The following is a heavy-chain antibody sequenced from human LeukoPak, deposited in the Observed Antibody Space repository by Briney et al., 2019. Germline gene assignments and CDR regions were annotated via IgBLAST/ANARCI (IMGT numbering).Heavy chain of an antibody. Sequence: GGSLRLSWAASGFTLVDYGMSGFRQAPGKGLDWVSGFNWNGGRTGYADSVKGRFTISRDNARNSLYLQMNSLRAEDTALYFCARAASYYYYYMDLWGKGTTVTVSS. V-gene: IGHV3-20*04. CDR3: ARAASYYYYYMDL. CDR2: FNWNGGRT. J-gene: IGHJ6*03. CDR1: GFTLVDYG.